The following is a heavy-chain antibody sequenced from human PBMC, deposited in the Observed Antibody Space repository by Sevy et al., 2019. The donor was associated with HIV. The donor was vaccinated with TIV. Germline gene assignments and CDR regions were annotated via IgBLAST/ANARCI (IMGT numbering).Heavy chain of an antibody. V-gene: IGHV3-30-3*01. Sequence: GGSLRLSCAASGFTFSNYAMHWVRQAPGKGLEWVTVMSYDGSDKEYADSVKGRFTISRDTSKNTLYLQMDSLGAEDTAVYYCARDAGIVYGSRTDYWGQGVLVTVSS. CDR2: MSYDGSDK. CDR3: ARDAGIVYGSRTDY. J-gene: IGHJ4*02. CDR1: GFTFSNYA. D-gene: IGHD3-10*01.